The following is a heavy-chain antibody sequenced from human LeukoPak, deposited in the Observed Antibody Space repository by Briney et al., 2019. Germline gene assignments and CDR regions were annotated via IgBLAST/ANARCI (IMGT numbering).Heavy chain of an antibody. CDR1: GGPITSSGFY. CDR3: ARGRPLY. V-gene: IGHV4-39*07. Sequence: SETLSLTCTVSGGPITSSGFYWVWIRQHPGKGLEWIGSIHYSGSTQYTPSLKSRVTMSVDTSKNQFSLRLSSVTAADTAMYYCARGRPLYWGQGTLVTVSS. J-gene: IGHJ4*02. CDR2: IHYSGST.